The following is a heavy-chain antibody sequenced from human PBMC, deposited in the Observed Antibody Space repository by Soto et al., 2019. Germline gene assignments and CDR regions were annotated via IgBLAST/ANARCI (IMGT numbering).Heavy chain of an antibody. CDR3: ARGVSFRVRGVIRPYYGMDV. CDR1: GGSFSCYY. J-gene: IGHJ6*02. Sequence: SETLSLTCAVYGGSFSCYYWSWIGQPPGKGLEWIGEINHSGSTNYNPSLKSRVTISVDTSKNQFSLKLSSVTAADTAVYYCARGVSFRVRGVIRPYYGMDVWGQGTTVTVSS. D-gene: IGHD3-10*01. V-gene: IGHV4-34*01. CDR2: INHSGST.